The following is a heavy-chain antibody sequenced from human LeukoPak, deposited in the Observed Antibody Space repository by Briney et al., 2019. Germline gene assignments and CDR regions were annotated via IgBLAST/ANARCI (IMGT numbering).Heavy chain of an antibody. CDR2: INPNSGGT. Sequence: ASVTLSCRASGYTFTVYYMHWVRHAPGQGLEWGGWINPNSGGTNYTEKFQGSVTMTRDTSISTAYMELSRLRSDDTAVYYCARLGIAARPDYWGQGTLVTVSS. D-gene: IGHD6-6*01. J-gene: IGHJ4*02. V-gene: IGHV1-2*02. CDR3: ARLGIAARPDY. CDR1: GYTFTVYY.